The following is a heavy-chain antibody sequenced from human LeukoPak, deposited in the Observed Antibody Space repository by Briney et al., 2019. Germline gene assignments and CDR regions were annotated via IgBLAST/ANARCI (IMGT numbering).Heavy chain of an antibody. Sequence: ASVKVSFKASGYTFTDSYILWVRQAPGQGLECIGWINPNNGGTDYAQRFQGRVTMTRDTSISTAYMELSGLKSDDTAVYFCARRGYSYAPDYWGQGTLVTVSS. V-gene: IGHV1-2*02. CDR2: INPNNGGT. D-gene: IGHD5-18*01. CDR3: ARRGYSYAPDY. CDR1: GYTFTDSY. J-gene: IGHJ4*02.